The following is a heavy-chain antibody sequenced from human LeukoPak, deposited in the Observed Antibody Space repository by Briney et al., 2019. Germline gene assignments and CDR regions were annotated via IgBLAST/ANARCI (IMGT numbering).Heavy chain of an antibody. J-gene: IGHJ3*02. CDR3: AAADYYDSSGYYPYAFHI. CDR1: GFTFTRSA. D-gene: IGHD3-22*01. Sequence: SAKVSFKASGFTFTRSAMQWVRQARGQRLEWIGWIVVGSGNTNYAQTFQERVTITRDMSTSTAYMELSSLRSEDTAVYYCAAADYYDSSGYYPYAFHIWGQGTMVTVSS. V-gene: IGHV1-58*02. CDR2: IVVGSGNT.